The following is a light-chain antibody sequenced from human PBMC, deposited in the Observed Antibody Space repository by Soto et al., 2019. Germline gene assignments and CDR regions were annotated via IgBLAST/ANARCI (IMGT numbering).Light chain of an antibody. J-gene: IGKJ2*01. V-gene: IGKV1-27*01. CDR3: QRYDSAPYT. Sequence: DIQMTQSPSSLSTSVGDRVTITCRASQGISNYLAWYQRKPGNVPKLLIYAASTLQSGVPSRFSGSGSGTDFTLTISSLQTEDGATYYCQRYDSAPYTFGQGTKLEIK. CDR2: AAS. CDR1: QGISNY.